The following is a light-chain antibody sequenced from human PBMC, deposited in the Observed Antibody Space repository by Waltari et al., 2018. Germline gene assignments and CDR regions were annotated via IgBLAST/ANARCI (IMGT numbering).Light chain of an antibody. Sequence: QSVLTQPPSASGTPGQRVSFSCSGSSSNIGSNYVFWYQQFPGTAPKLLIYGDDPRPSGVPDRFSAAKGGTSAALVISAVRSEDEADYYCAAWDGSLSGRLFGGGTRLTVL. J-gene: IGLJ3*02. CDR3: AAWDGSLSGRL. V-gene: IGLV1-47*01. CDR2: GDD. CDR1: SSNIGSNY.